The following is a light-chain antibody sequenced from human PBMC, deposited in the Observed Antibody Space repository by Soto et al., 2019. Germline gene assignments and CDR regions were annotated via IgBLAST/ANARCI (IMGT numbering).Light chain of an antibody. CDR1: QGIRND. J-gene: IGKJ1*01. Sequence: IQMTQSPSSLSASVGDRVTITCRASQGIRNDLGWYQQKPGKAPKCLIYAVSNLQSGVPSRFRGSRSGTEFTLTVSSLQPEDFATYYCLQDHDDSWTFGQGTKVDIK. V-gene: IGKV1-6*01. CDR3: LQDHDDSWT. CDR2: AVS.